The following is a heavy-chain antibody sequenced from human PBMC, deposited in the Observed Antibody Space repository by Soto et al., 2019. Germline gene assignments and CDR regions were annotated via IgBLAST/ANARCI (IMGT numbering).Heavy chain of an antibody. CDR3: ASLYAVRRFDY. V-gene: IGHV4-59*01. CDR1: GVSIGSYY. CDR2: MYYSGTT. Sequence: SETLSLTCTVSGVSIGSYYWSWVRQPPGEGLEWIGYMYYSGTTNYNPSLKSRVTISVDTSKNQFSLKLTSMTAADTAVYYCASLYAVRRFDYWGQGTQVTVSS. J-gene: IGHJ4*02. D-gene: IGHD4-17*01.